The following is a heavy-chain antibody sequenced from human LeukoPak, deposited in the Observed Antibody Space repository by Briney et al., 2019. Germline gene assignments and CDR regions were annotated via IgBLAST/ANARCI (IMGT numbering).Heavy chain of an antibody. Sequence: PGGSLRLSCAASGFTFSSYATSWVRQAPGKGLEWVSAISGSGGSTYYADSVKGRFTISRDNSKNTLYLQMNSLRAEDTAVYYCAKVGSFGDYYYYGMDVWGKGTTVTVSS. CDR2: ISGSGGST. V-gene: IGHV3-23*01. CDR3: AKVGSFGDYYYYGMDV. D-gene: IGHD3-10*01. J-gene: IGHJ6*04. CDR1: GFTFSSYA.